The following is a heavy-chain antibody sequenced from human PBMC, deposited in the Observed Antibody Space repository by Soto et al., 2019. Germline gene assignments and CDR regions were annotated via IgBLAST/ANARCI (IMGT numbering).Heavy chain of an antibody. V-gene: IGHV4-31*03. Sequence: QVQLQESGPGLVEPSQTLSLICTVSGASIITDGYYWTWIRQHPGKGLEWLGYIHYSGGATYSPSYNPSLQRRIAISVDISKSLFSRKLTSGTAADTAVYYCARVPTYSQDSIGYQPFHPWGQGTLVTVSS. D-gene: IGHD3-22*01. CDR2: IHYSGGATYSP. J-gene: IGHJ5*02. CDR1: GASIITDGYY. CDR3: ARVPTYSQDSIGYQPFHP.